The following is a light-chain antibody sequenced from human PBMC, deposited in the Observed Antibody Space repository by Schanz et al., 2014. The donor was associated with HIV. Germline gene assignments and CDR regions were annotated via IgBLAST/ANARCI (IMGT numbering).Light chain of an antibody. CDR2: GAS. J-gene: IGKJ1*01. CDR1: PRLSSSY. Sequence: EIVLTQSPGSLSLSPGERATLSCGASPRLSSSYLAWYQQKRDQPPRLLIHGASSRATGIPDRFSGSGSGTDFTLTISRLEPEDFAVYYCQQYGDLPWTFGQGTKVEVK. CDR3: QQYGDLPWT. V-gene: IGKV3-20*01.